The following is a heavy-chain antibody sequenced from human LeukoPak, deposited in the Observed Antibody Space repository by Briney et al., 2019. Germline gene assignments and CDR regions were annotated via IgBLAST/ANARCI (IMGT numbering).Heavy chain of an antibody. V-gene: IGHV1-2*02. CDR2: INPDSGFT. CDR1: GYSFIGYY. CDR3: ARDPSGDSSGYPFDH. D-gene: IGHD3-22*01. J-gene: IGHJ4*02. Sequence: ASVKVSCKASGYSFIGYYMQWVRQAPGQGPEWMGWINPDSGFTKYPQKFQGRVTMTRDTSISTGYMELRRLRSDDTAVYYCARDPSGDSSGYPFDHWGQGTLVTVSS.